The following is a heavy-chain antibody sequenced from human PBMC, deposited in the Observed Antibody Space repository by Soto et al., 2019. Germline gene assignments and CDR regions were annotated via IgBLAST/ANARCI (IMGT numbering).Heavy chain of an antibody. CDR3: ATCKSGGDCYSGREDAFDI. J-gene: IGHJ3*02. V-gene: IGHV3-23*01. CDR2: VSPNGQGI. D-gene: IGHD2-21*02. CDR1: GFTLGRYG. Sequence: PGGSLRLSCAASGFTLGRYGMSWVRQAPGKGLEWVSAVSPNGQGIYYADSVRGRFTISRDFSKNTVFLHMDSLRAEDTAVYYCATCKSGGDCYSGREDAFDIWGQGTMVTVSS.